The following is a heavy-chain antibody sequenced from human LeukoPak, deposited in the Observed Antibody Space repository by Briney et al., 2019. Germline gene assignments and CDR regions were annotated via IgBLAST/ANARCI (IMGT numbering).Heavy chain of an antibody. J-gene: IGHJ4*02. V-gene: IGHV3-7*01. Sequence: GGSLKLFCAASGFTFNSYWMSWVRQAPGKGLEWVANIKQDGSEKYYVDSVKGRFTISRDNAKNSLYLQMNSLRADDTAVYYCARDLESRIFDYWGQGTLVTVSS. D-gene: IGHD3-3*01. CDR3: ARDLESRIFDY. CDR1: GFTFNSYW. CDR2: IKQDGSEK.